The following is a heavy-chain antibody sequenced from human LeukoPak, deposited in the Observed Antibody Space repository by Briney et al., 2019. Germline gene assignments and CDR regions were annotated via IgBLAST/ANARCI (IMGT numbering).Heavy chain of an antibody. CDR3: ARMCSGSSCPFDR. V-gene: IGHV4-38-2*02. Sequence: SETLSLTCTVSDYSISSGYYWGWIRQPPGKGLEWIGNIYHRGGTNYNPSLESRVTISVDTSNNHFSLKLSSVPAADTAVYYCARMCSGSSCPFDRWGQGTLVTVSS. J-gene: IGHJ4*02. D-gene: IGHD2-2*01. CDR2: IYHRGGT. CDR1: DYSISSGYY.